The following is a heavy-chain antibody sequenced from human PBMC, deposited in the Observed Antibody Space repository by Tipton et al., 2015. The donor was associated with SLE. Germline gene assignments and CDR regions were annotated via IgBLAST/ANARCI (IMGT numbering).Heavy chain of an antibody. CDR1: GYTFSSYG. CDR3: ALVMVVSALDY. J-gene: IGHJ4*02. Sequence: QLVQSGAEVKKPGASVNVSCKASGYTFSSYGVNWVRQAPGQGLEWMGWINPKSGGTIYAQKFQGRVTMTSDTSISTAYMDLSRLGSDDTAVYYCALVMVVSALDYWGQGTVVTVSS. CDR2: INPKSGGT. V-gene: IGHV1-2*02. D-gene: IGHD2-8*02.